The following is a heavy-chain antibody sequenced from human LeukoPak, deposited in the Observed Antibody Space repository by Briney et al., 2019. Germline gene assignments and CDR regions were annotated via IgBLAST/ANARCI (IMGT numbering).Heavy chain of an antibody. V-gene: IGHV4-4*07. Sequence: SETLSLTCTVSGGSISSYYWSWNRQPAGKGLEWIGRIYTSGSTNYNPSLKSRVTMSVDTSKNQFSLKLSSVTAADTAVYYCARILVDSSGYYYYYYGMDVWGQGTTVTVSS. CDR3: ARILVDSSGYYYYYYGMDV. D-gene: IGHD3-22*01. CDR2: IYTSGST. J-gene: IGHJ6*02. CDR1: GGSISSYY.